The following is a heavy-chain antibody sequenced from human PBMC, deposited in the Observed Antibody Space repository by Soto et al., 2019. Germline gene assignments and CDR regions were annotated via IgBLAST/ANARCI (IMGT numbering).Heavy chain of an antibody. Sequence: QLQLQESGPGLVKPSETLSLTCTVSGGSISSSSYYWGWIRQPPGKGLEWIGSIYYSGSTYYNPSVKRRVTISLDTSKNQFSLKLSSVTTADTAVYYCARRRGRYCSGGSCYYSGWFDPWGQGTLVTVSS. V-gene: IGHV4-39*01. CDR1: GGSISSSSYY. J-gene: IGHJ5*02. D-gene: IGHD2-15*01. CDR2: IYYSGST. CDR3: ARRRGRYCSGGSCYYSGWFDP.